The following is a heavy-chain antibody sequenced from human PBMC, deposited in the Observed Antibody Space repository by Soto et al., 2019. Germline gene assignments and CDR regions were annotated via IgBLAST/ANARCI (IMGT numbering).Heavy chain of an antibody. D-gene: IGHD2-2*01. CDR1: GFTFSSYW. Sequence: EVQLVESGGGLVQPGGSLRLSCAASGFTFSSYWMSWVRQAPGKGLEWVANIKQDGSEKYYVDSVKGRFTISRENAKNALYLQRNSLRAEDTAVYYCARGRGCSTGCHNFDYWGQGTLVTVSS. CDR3: ARGRGCSTGCHNFDY. V-gene: IGHV3-7*01. J-gene: IGHJ4*02. CDR2: IKQDGSEK.